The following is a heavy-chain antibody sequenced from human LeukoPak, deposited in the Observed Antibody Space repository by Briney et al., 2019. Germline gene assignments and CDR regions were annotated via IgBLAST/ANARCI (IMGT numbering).Heavy chain of an antibody. CDR2: ISYDGSNK. CDR3: ARAELGYCSSTSCSLPDY. D-gene: IGHD2-2*01. Sequence: GGSLRLSCAASGVTFSSYAMHWVRQAPGKGLEWVAVISYDGSNKYYADSVKGRFTISRDNSKNTLYLQMNSLRAEDTAVYYCARAELGYCSSTSCSLPDYWGQGTLVTVSS. CDR1: GVTFSSYA. J-gene: IGHJ4*02. V-gene: IGHV3-30-3*01.